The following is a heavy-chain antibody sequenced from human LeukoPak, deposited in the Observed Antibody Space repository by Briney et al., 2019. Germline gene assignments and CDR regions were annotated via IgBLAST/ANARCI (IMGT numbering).Heavy chain of an antibody. CDR3: AREPTYSGSYYYYYMDV. D-gene: IGHD1-26*01. CDR1: GYTFTGYY. J-gene: IGHJ6*03. Sequence: ASVKVSCKASGYTFTGYYMHWVRQAPGQGLEWMGRINPNSGGTNYAQKFQGRVTMTRDTSISTAYMELSRLRSDDTAVYYYAREPTYSGSYYYYYMDVWGKGTTVTVSS. CDR2: INPNSGGT. V-gene: IGHV1-2*06.